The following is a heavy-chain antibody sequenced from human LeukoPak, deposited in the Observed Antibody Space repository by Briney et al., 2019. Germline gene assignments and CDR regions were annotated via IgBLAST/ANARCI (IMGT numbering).Heavy chain of an antibody. CDR2: IIPIFGTP. D-gene: IGHD3-10*01. J-gene: IGHJ6*02. Sequence: ASVKVSCKASGGTFSNYVVSWVRQAPGQGLEWMGGIIPIFGTPDYAQKFLGRVTITTDESTRTAYMELSSLRSDDTAVYYCLRGSGSYSPNVWGQGTTVTVSS. V-gene: IGHV1-69*05. CDR1: GGTFSNYV. CDR3: LRGSGSYSPNV.